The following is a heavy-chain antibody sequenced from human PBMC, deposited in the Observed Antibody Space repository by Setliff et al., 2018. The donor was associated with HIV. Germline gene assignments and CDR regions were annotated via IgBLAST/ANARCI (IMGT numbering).Heavy chain of an antibody. D-gene: IGHD2-15*01. Sequence: ASVKVSCKASGDTFSGHYMHWVRQAPGQGLEWLGWINPNSGGTKYAQKFQGRLTMTRDTSITTVYMELSRLRSDDTAVYYCATDGSVVVVAGSGFDPWGQGTLVTVPQ. CDR1: GDTFSGHY. CDR2: INPNSGGT. CDR3: ATDGSVVVVAGSGFDP. V-gene: IGHV1-2*02. J-gene: IGHJ5*02.